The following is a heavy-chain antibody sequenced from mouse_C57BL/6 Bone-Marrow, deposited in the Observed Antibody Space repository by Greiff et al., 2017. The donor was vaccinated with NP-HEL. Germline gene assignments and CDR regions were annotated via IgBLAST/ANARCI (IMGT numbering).Heavy chain of an antibody. D-gene: IGHD1-1*01. V-gene: IGHV5-9*01. CDR2: ISGGGGNT. CDR3: ARLYYGSSHYAMDY. Sequence: EVQGVESGGGLVKPGGSLKLSCAASGFTFSSYTMSWVRQTPEKRLEWVATISGGGGNTYYPDSVKGRFTISRDNAKNTLYLQMSSLRSEDTALYYCARLYYGSSHYAMDYWGQGTSVTVSS. J-gene: IGHJ4*01. CDR1: GFTFSSYT.